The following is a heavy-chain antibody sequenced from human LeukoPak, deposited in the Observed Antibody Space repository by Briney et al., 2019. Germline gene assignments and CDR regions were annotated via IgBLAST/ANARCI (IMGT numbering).Heavy chain of an antibody. D-gene: IGHD1-26*01. J-gene: IGHJ4*02. CDR2: INPNTGGT. CDR3: ARDFPSSGNYFDY. CDR1: GYTFTGYY. Sequence: ASVKVSCKASGYTFTGYYMHWVRQAPGQGLEWMGWINPNTGGTNYAQKFQGRVTMTRDTSIRTAYMELSRLTSDDTAVYYCARDFPSSGNYFDYWGQGTLVTVSS. V-gene: IGHV1-2*02.